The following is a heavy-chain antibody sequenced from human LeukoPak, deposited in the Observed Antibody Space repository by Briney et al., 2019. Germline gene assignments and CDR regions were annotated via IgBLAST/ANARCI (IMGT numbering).Heavy chain of an antibody. J-gene: IGHJ4*02. D-gene: IGHD6-19*01. CDR3: ARVYSSGWYYFDY. CDR1: GGSISSYY. Sequence: SETLSLTCTVSGGSISSYYWGWIRQPPGKGLEWIGSIYYSGSTYYNPSLKSRVTISVDTSKNQFSLKLSSVTAADTAVYYCARVYSSGWYYFDYWGQGTLVTVSS. V-gene: IGHV4-39*01. CDR2: IYYSGST.